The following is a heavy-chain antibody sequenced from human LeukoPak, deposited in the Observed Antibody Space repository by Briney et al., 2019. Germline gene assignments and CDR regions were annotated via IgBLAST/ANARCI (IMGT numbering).Heavy chain of an antibody. J-gene: IGHJ4*02. CDR3: AKGLTMIVVVTHYFDY. D-gene: IGHD3-22*01. V-gene: IGHV3-23*01. CDR1: GFTFSNYW. Sequence: GGSLRLSCAASGFTFSNYWMSWVRQAPGKGLEWVSAISGSGGSTYYADSVKGRFTISRDNFKNTLYLQMNSLRAEDTAVYYCAKGLTMIVVVTHYFDYWGQGTLVTVSS. CDR2: ISGSGGST.